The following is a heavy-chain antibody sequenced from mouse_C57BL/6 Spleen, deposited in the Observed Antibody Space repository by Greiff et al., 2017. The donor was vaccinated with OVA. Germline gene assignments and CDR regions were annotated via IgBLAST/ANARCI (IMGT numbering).Heavy chain of an antibody. CDR1: GYAFTNYL. Sequence: VQLQESGAELVRPGTSVKVSCKASGYAFTNYLIEWVKQRPGQGLEWIGVINPGSGGTNYNEKFKGKATLTADKSSSTAYMQLSSLTSEDSAVYFCARERVTTEAMDYWGQGTSVTVSS. CDR3: ARERVTTEAMDY. V-gene: IGHV1-54*01. CDR2: INPGSGGT. D-gene: IGHD2-2*01. J-gene: IGHJ4*01.